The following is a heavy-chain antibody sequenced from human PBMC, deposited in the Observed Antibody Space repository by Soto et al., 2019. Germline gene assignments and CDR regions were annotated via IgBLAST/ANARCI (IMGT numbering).Heavy chain of an antibody. V-gene: IGHV4-59*01. CDR2: IYYSECS. CDR3: VRVPPVWVAFHY. Sequence: SETLSLTCTVSGGSISSYYWSWIRQPPGKGLEWIGYIYYSECSNYNPSLKSRVTISVDTSKNQFSLELSSVTAADTAVYYCVRVPPVWVAFHYGGHGTLGTGS. CDR1: GGSISSYY. J-gene: IGHJ4*01. D-gene: IGHD1-26*01.